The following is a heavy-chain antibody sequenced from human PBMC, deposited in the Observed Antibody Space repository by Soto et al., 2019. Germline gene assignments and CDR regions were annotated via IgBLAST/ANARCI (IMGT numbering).Heavy chain of an antibody. D-gene: IGHD5-12*01. CDR2: IIPIFGTA. Sequence: SVKVSCKASGGTFSSYAISWVRQAPGQGLEWMGGIIPIFGTANYAQKFQGRVTITADESTSTAYMALSSLRSEDTAVYYCQTDPGQAMATISRDYYFDRWGQGTLVTV. CDR3: QTDPGQAMATISRDYYFDR. J-gene: IGHJ4*02. CDR1: GGTFSSYA. V-gene: IGHV1-69*13.